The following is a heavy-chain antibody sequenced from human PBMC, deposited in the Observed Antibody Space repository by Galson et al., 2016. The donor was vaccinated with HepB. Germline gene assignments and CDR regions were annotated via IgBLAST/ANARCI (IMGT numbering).Heavy chain of an antibody. J-gene: IGHJ5*02. CDR3: ARVAAKESWGNTILVVVSNCVDP. D-gene: IGHD3-3*01. Sequence: SLRLSCAASGFTFSTYTMNWVRQAPGKGLEWVSSISSSSFFIYYADTVKGRFTISRDNANNSLYLQMNSLRAEDTAVYYCARVAAKESWGNTILVVVSNCVDPWGQGTLVTVSS. CDR2: ISSSSFFI. CDR1: GFTFSTYT. V-gene: IGHV3-21*01.